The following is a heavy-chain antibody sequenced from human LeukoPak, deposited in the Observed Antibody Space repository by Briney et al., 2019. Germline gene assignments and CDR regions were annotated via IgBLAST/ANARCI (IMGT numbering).Heavy chain of an antibody. D-gene: IGHD3-22*01. CDR1: GGSISSGGYS. CDR2: IYHSGST. V-gene: IGHV4-30-2*01. CDR3: ARASSPYYYDSSGYYGRGFDP. J-gene: IGHJ5*02. Sequence: SETLSLTCAGSGGSISSGGYSWSWIRHPPGMGLERFGSIYHSGSTYYNPSLKSRVTISVDRSKNQFSLKLSSVTAADTAVYYCARASSPYYYDSSGYYGRGFDPWGQGTLVTVSS.